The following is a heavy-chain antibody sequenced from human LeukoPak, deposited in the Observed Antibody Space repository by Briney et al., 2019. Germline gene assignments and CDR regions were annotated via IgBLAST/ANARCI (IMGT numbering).Heavy chain of an antibody. CDR1: GGSISGFY. J-gene: IGHJ3*02. D-gene: IGHD3-22*01. V-gene: IGHV4-59*01. Sequence: SETLSLTCSVSGGSISGFYWTWLRQSPEKGLEWIGHVHYSGSTGYNPSLKSRFTISVDTSKNQFSLTVSSVTAADTAVYYCARYTMISPVWWGDIWGQGTMVTVSS. CDR3: ARYTMISPVWWGDI. CDR2: VHYSGST.